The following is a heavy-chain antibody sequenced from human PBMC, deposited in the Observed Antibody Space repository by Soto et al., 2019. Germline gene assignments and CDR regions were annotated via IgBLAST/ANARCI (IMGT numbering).Heavy chain of an antibody. CDR3: VRAVGGVSHLDH. CDR1: GFTFSSYS. CDR2: ISSSSSTI. Sequence: QPGGSLRLSCAASGFTFSSYSMNWVRQAPGKGLEWVSYISSSSSTIYYAASVKGRFTISRDNSDNKVFLQMNDLTSEDTAVYFCVRAVGGVSHLDHWGLGTLVTVSS. J-gene: IGHJ4*02. V-gene: IGHV3-48*04. D-gene: IGHD2-8*02.